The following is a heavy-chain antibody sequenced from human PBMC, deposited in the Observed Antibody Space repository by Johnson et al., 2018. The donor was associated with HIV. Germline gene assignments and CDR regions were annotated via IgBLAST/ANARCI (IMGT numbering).Heavy chain of an antibody. J-gene: IGHJ3*02. V-gene: IGHV3-30*14. CDR1: GFTFSSYA. CDR2: VSYDGTNK. CDR3: ARERAYSGSYSGAFDI. Sequence: QVQLVESGGGVVQPGRSLRLSCAASGFTFSSYAMHWVRQAPGKGLEWVAFVSYDGTNKYYAHSGKGTFTISRHNSKNTLFLQMNSLGAEDTAVYYCARERAYSGSYSGAFDIWGQGTMVTVSS. D-gene: IGHD1-26*01.